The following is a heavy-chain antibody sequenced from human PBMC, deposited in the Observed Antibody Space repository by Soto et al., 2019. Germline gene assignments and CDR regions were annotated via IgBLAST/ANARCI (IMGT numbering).Heavy chain of an antibody. J-gene: IGHJ4*02. D-gene: IGHD3-16*01. CDR3: ARDNYGPLDY. CDR1: GYTFTAYY. Sequence: QVQLVQSGADVKKPGASVKVSCRPSGYTFTAYYSHWVRQAPGQGLEWMGWVDPNSAGTRDAQNFQGRVTMTRDTSTSTVYIELNWLRADDTALYYCARDNYGPLDYWGQGTLVTVSS. CDR2: VDPNSAGT. V-gene: IGHV1-2*02.